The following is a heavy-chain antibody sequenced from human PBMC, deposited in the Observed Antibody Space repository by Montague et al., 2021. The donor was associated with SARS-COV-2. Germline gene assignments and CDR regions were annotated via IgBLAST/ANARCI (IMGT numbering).Heavy chain of an antibody. CDR1: GYSINSNYY. V-gene: IGHV4-38-2*02. CDR2: SYHSGTT. CDR3: ARAPYYGPGKPYQFDY. D-gene: IGHD3-10*01. J-gene: IGHJ4*02. Sequence: SETLSLTCTVSGYSINSNYYWGWIRQPPGEGLEWIGCSYHSGTTXYHPSLKSRVTISLDTSNNHFSLKVTSVTAADTAVYYCARAPYYGPGKPYQFDYWGRGTLVTVSS.